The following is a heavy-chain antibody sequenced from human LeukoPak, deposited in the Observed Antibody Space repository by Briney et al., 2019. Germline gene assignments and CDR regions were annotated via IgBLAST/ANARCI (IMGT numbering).Heavy chain of an antibody. D-gene: IGHD3-22*01. Sequence: GGPLRLSCAASGFTFSSYGMHWVRQAPGKGLEWVAVISYDGSNKYYADSVKGRFTISRDNSKNTLYLQMNSLRAEDTAVYYCAKDALDSSGYYPPSRIDYWGQGTLVTVSS. CDR3: AKDALDSSGYYPPSRIDY. J-gene: IGHJ4*02. CDR2: ISYDGSNK. CDR1: GFTFSSYG. V-gene: IGHV3-30*18.